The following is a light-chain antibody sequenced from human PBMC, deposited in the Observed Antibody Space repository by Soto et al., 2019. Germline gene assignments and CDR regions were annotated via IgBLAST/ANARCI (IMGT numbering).Light chain of an antibody. J-gene: IGKJ4*01. CDR1: QGISSW. V-gene: IGKV1-12*01. Sequence: IQMTQSPFSVSASVGDRVTITCRASQGISSWLAWYQQKPGKSSSLLIYKASNLQTGVPSRFSVSGSGTDFTLTISSLQPEDFATYYFQQTSSFPLTFGGGTKVESK. CDR3: QQTSSFPLT. CDR2: KAS.